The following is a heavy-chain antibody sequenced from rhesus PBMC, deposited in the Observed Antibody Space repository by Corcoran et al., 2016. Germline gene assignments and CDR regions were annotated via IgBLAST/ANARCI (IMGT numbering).Heavy chain of an antibody. J-gene: IGHJ4*01. CDR2: SIPLVGIT. D-gene: IGHD2-2*01. V-gene: IGHV1-151*01. Sequence: QVQLVQSGAEVKKPGASVKLSCKASGYTFSNYAISWVRQAPGQGLEGMGGSIPLVGITNYAQKFQGRVTITADTSTSTAYMELSSLRSEDTAVYYCARGSLGYCTSTTCYYFDYWGQGVLVTVSS. CDR1: GYTFSNYA. CDR3: ARGSLGYCTSTTCYYFDY.